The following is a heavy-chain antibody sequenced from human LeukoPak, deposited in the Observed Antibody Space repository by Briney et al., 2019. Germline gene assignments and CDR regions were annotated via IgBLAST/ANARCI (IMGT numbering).Heavy chain of an antibody. Sequence: PSETLSLTCAVYGGSFSGYYWSWIRQPPGKGLEWIGEINYSGSTNYNPSLKSRVTISVDTSKNQFSLKLSSVTAADTAVYYCARSLRSRIRFFDYWGQGTLVTVSS. CDR1: GGSFSGYY. D-gene: IGHD3-3*01. V-gene: IGHV4-34*01. CDR2: INYSGST. CDR3: ARSLRSRIRFFDY. J-gene: IGHJ4*02.